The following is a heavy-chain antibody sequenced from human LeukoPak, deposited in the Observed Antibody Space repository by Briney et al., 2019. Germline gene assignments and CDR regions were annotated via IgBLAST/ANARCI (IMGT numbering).Heavy chain of an antibody. V-gene: IGHV4-59*01. CDR3: ARGLTKLRLYAMSGARRGWFDP. D-gene: IGHD2-8*01. CDR2: IYYSGST. J-gene: IGHJ5*02. Sequence: PSETLSLTCTVSGGSISNYYWSWIRQPPGKGLEWIGYIYYSGSTNYNPSLKSRVTMSVDTSKNQFSLKLSSVTAADTAVYFCARGLTKLRLYAMSGARRGWFDPWGQGTLVTVSS. CDR1: GGSISNYY.